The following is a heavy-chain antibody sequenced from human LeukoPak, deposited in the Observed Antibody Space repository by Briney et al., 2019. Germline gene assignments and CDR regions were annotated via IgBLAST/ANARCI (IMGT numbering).Heavy chain of an antibody. CDR2: IYHSGST. Sequence: SETLSLTCAVSGYSISSGYYWGWIRQPPGKGLEWIGSIYHSGSTYYNPSFKSRVTISVDTSKNQFSLKLSSVTAADTAVYYCARHRYYYDSSGYPMGNYFDYWGQGTLVTVSS. D-gene: IGHD3-22*01. CDR3: ARHRYYYDSSGYPMGNYFDY. V-gene: IGHV4-38-2*01. CDR1: GYSISSGYY. J-gene: IGHJ4*02.